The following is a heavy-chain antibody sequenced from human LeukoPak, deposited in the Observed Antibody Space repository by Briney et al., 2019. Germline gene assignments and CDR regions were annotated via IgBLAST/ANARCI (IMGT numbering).Heavy chain of an antibody. V-gene: IGHV3-48*01. CDR2: ISGGGGII. J-gene: IGHJ6*01. D-gene: IGHD3-3*01. CDR3: ARVEKEFSSGLKMDV. CDR1: GYSFSSHS. Sequence: GGSLRLSCTGSGYSFSSHSGTWVRQAPGKGLEWISYISGGGGIIDYADSVKGRFTTSRANDNNSLYLQMSRLTGEDTAVYFCARVEKEFSSGLKMDV.